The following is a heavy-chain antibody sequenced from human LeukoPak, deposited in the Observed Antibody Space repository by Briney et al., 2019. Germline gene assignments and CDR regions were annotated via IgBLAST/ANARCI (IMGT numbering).Heavy chain of an antibody. CDR1: GYSFRSYG. J-gene: IGHJ4*02. V-gene: IGHV1-18*01. D-gene: IGHD2-2*01. CDR2: ISGDNGDT. CDR3: AVSPRTEYQLLRNSFDY. Sequence: ASVKVSCKAFGYSFRSYGISWVRQAPGQGLEWMGWISGDNGDTNYAQKVQGRVTLTTQTSTNTAYMELSSLRSEDTAVYYCAVSPRTEYQLLRNSFDYWGQGTLVTVSS.